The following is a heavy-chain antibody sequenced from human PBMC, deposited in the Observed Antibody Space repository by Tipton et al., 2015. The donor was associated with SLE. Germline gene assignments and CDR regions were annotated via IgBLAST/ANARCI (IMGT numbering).Heavy chain of an antibody. D-gene: IGHD3-3*01. CDR1: GDSLTNSNYN. CDR3: ARIEDFWSGRIDY. CDR2: ISYSGDT. Sequence: TLSLTCTVSGDSLTNSNYNWGWIRQSPGKGLEWIGSISYSGDTNYNPSLMSRVTIPRDTSKNQFSLKLSFVTAADTAFYYCARIEDFWSGRIDYWGQGTLITVSS. V-gene: IGHV4-39*07. J-gene: IGHJ4*02.